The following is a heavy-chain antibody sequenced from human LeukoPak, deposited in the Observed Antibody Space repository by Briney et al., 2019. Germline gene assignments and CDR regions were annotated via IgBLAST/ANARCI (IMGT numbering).Heavy chain of an antibody. Sequence: GGSLRLSCAASGFTFSSYSMNWVRQAPGKGLEWVSYISSSSSTIYYADSVKGRFTISRDNAKNSLYLQMNSLRAEDTAVYYCATDNSWYSSGWDYWGQGTLVTVSS. V-gene: IGHV3-48*01. J-gene: IGHJ4*02. CDR1: GFTFSSYS. CDR2: ISSSSSTI. CDR3: ATDNSWYSSGWDY. D-gene: IGHD6-19*01.